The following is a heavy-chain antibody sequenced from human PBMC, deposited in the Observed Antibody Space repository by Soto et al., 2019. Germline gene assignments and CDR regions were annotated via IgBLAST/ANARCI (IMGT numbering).Heavy chain of an antibody. CDR2: ISGSGSTI. D-gene: IGHD3-22*01. J-gene: IGHJ6*02. CDR1: GFTFRNAW. CDR3: AREVVVFGVIIPTPMDV. V-gene: IGHV3-48*03. Sequence: LRLSCTAAGFTFRNAWMNWVRQAPGKGLEWVSYISGSGSTIYYADSLKGRFTISRDNAKDSLYLQMNSLRAEDTAVYYCAREVVVFGVIIPTPMDVWGQGTTVTVSS.